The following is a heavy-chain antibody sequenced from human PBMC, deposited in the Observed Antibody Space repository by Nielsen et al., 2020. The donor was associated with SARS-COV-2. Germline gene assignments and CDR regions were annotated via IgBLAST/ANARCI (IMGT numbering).Heavy chain of an antibody. J-gene: IGHJ6*02. CDR1: GGSFSGYY. V-gene: IGHV4-34*01. D-gene: IGHD5-12*01. CDR3: ARGLGGYDSSYYYYYGMDV. Sequence: SETLSLTCAVYGGSFSGYYWSWIRQPPGKGLEWFGEINHSGSTNYNPSLKSRVTISVDTSKNQFSLKLSSVTAADTAVYYCARGLGGYDSSYYYYYGMDVWGQGTTVTVSS. CDR2: INHSGST.